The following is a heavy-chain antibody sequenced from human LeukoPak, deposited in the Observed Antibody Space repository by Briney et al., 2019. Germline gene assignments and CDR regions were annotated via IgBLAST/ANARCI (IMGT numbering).Heavy chain of an antibody. J-gene: IGHJ6*02. D-gene: IGHD2-8*01. V-gene: IGHV3-21*01. Sequence: SGGSLRLSCAASGFTFSSYSMNWVRQAPGKGLEWVSSISSSSSYIYYADSVKGRFTISRDNAKNSLYLQMNSLRAEDTAVYYCAREQDCTNGVCYFYGMDVWGQGTTVTVSS. CDR1: GFTFSSYS. CDR2: ISSSSSYI. CDR3: AREQDCTNGVCYFYGMDV.